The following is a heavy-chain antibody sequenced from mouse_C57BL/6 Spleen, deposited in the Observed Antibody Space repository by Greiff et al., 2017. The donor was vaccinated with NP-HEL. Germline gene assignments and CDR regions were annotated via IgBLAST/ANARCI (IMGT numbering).Heavy chain of an antibody. CDR3: ARKYYGSLYWYFDV. CDR1: GYTFTDYN. Sequence: EVQLQQSGPELVKPGASVKIPCKASGYTFTDYNMDWVKQSHGKSLEWIGDINPNNGGTIYNQKFKGKATLTVDKSSSTAYMELRSLTSEDTAVYYCARKYYGSLYWYFDVWGTGTTVTVSS. J-gene: IGHJ1*03. V-gene: IGHV1-18*01. D-gene: IGHD1-1*01. CDR2: INPNNGGT.